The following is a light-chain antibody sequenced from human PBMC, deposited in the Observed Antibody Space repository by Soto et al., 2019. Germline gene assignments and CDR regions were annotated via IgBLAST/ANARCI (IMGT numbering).Light chain of an antibody. CDR3: LQYGRSPKT. CDR1: QTVTGSH. Sequence: EIVLTQFPGTLSLSPGEGATLSCRASQTVTGSHLAWYQQKPGQAPRLLIYGASSRATGIPDRFNGGGSGTDFTLTITRLEPDDFAAYYCLQYGRSPKTFGQGTKVEIK. J-gene: IGKJ1*01. V-gene: IGKV3-20*01. CDR2: GAS.